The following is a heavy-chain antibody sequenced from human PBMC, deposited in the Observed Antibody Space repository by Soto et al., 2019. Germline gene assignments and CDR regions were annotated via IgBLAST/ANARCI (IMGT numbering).Heavy chain of an antibody. J-gene: IGHJ6*02. V-gene: IGHV3-7*05. CDR1: GFTLGTYW. CDR2: IKQDGSEE. CDR3: ARDRGNGYCGKESWGLDV. D-gene: IGHD5-12*01. Sequence: EVQLVASGGGLVQPGESLRLSCVASGFTLGTYWMSWARQAPGKGLEWLASIKQDGSEEFSVDSVKGRFTISRVNAKNSLFLQLNSLRGEDTGVYYCARDRGNGYCGKESWGLDVWGQGTMVTVTS.